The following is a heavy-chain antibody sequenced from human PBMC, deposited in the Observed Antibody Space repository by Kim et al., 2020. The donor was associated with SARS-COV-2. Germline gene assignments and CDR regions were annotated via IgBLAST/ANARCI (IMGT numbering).Heavy chain of an antibody. V-gene: IGHV3-21*06. D-gene: IGHD3-16*01. Sequence: GGSLRLSCEGSGFTFSNYRMNWVRQAPGKGLEWISLIHGDGGLIFYADSVRDRFTISRDNAKNLVILQMNGLRAEDTAGYYCVRENYDTRTYWGQGTLDT. CDR3: VRENYDTRTY. CDR1: GFTFSNYR. J-gene: IGHJ4*02. CDR2: IHGDGGLI.